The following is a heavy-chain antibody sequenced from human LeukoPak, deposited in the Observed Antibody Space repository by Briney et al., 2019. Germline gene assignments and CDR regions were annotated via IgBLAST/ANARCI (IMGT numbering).Heavy chain of an antibody. V-gene: IGHV3-11*01. CDR3: ARMWGERGSAPCYFDY. D-gene: IGHD1-1*01. J-gene: IGHJ4*02. Sequence: GGSLRLSCAASGFTFSDYYMSWIRQAPGKGLEWVSYISSGSTIYYADSVKGRFTISRDNAKNSLYLQMNSLRAEDTAVYYCARMWGERGSAPCYFDYWGQGTLVTVSS. CDR1: GFTFSDYY. CDR2: ISSGSTI.